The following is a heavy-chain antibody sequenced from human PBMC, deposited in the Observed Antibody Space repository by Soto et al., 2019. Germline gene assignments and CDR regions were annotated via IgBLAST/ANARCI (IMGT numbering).Heavy chain of an antibody. CDR1: GFTFSGSW. J-gene: IGHJ4*02. D-gene: IGHD6-19*01. CDR2: VNEYGTDS. CDR3: ARVAVVTRGIDY. V-gene: IGHV3-74*01. Sequence: EVQLVESGGGLVQPGGSLRLSCVASGFTFSGSWMHWVRQAPGKGLVWVSRVNEYGTDSNYADSVKGRFTISRDNAKNTVYLQMNGLRAEDTAVCYCARVAVVTRGIDYWGQGTLVTVSS.